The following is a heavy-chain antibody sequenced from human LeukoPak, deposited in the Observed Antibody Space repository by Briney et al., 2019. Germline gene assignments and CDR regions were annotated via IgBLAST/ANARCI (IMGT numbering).Heavy chain of an antibody. CDR2: IWYDGGKK. Sequence: GGSLRLSCAASGFTFSDYGMYWVRQAPGKGLEWVALIWYDGGKKYYTDSVRGRFTISRDNSKNTLYLQMNSLRAEDTAVYYCVRYCNGGSCYRAAFDVWGPGTMVTDSS. CDR3: VRYCNGGSCYRAAFDV. CDR1: GFTFSDYG. V-gene: IGHV3-33*01. J-gene: IGHJ3*01. D-gene: IGHD2-15*01.